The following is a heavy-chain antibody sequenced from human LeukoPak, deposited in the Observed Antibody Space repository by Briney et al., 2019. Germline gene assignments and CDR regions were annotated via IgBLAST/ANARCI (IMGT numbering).Heavy chain of an antibody. V-gene: IGHV4-31*03. D-gene: IGHD5-12*01. Sequence: PSQTLSLTCTVSGGSISSGAYFWSWIRQHPGKGLEWIGFTYYSGTTYYNPSLKSRLTLSKDTSKNHFSLTLSSVTAADTAVYYCARAHGSGGDYFDYWGQGTLVTVSS. CDR3: ARAHGSGGDYFDY. J-gene: IGHJ4*02. CDR2: TYYSGTT. CDR1: GGSISSGAYF.